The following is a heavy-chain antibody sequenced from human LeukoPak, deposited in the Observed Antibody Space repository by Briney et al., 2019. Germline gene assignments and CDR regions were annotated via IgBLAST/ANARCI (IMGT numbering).Heavy chain of an antibody. CDR1: GYTITNNY. Sequence: ASVKVSCKASGYTITNNYMHWVRQAPGQGLEWMGVINPSGTGTSYAQKFQGRITMSRDTSTSTVYMELSSLRSEDTAVYYCARDQGDFWSGYYHSSNAFDIWGQGTMVTVSS. CDR3: ARDQGDFWSGYYHSSNAFDI. J-gene: IGHJ3*02. V-gene: IGHV1-46*01. CDR2: INPSGTGT. D-gene: IGHD3-3*01.